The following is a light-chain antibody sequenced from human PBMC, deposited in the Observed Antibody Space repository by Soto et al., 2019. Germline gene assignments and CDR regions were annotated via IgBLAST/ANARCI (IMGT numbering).Light chain of an antibody. Sequence: DIQMTQSPSSLSASVGDKLTITCRASQSISSYLNWYQQKPGKAPKLLIYATSSLQSGVPSRFSGSGSGTDFTLTISSLQPEDFATYYCQQTYSTRWTFGQGTKVEIK. CDR1: QSISSY. J-gene: IGKJ1*01. CDR3: QQTYSTRWT. V-gene: IGKV1-39*01. CDR2: ATS.